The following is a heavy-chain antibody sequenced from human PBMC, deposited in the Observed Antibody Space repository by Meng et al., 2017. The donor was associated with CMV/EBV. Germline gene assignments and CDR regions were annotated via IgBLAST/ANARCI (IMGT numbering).Heavy chain of an antibody. J-gene: IGHJ6*02. D-gene: IGHD6-6*01. V-gene: IGHV1-8*01. CDR3: ARDEYSSSSVPLAYYGMDV. CDR2: MNPNSGNT. Sequence: ASVKVSCKASGYTFTSYDINWVRQATGQGLEWMGWMNPNSGNTGYAQKFQGRVTMTRNTSISTAYMELNSLRAEDTAVYYCARDEYSSSSVPLAYYGMDVWGQGTTVTVSS. CDR1: GYTFTSYD.